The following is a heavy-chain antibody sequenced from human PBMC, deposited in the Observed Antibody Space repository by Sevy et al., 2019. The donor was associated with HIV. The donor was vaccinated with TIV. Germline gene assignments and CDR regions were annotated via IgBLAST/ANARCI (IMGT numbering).Heavy chain of an antibody. V-gene: IGHV3-21*01. D-gene: IGHD2-15*01. J-gene: IGHJ6*02. CDR2: ISSSSRYI. Sequence: GGSLRLSCAASEFTFSNYNMNWFRQAPGKGLEWVSSISSSSRYIYYADSMKGRFTISRDNAKNSLYLQMKSLRDEDTAVYYCARVVAYCSGGSCFPGYYYGMDVWGQGTTVTVSS. CDR3: ARVVAYCSGGSCFPGYYYGMDV. CDR1: EFTFSNYN.